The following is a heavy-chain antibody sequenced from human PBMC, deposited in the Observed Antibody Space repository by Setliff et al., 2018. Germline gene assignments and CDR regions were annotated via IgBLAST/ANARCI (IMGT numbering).Heavy chain of an antibody. CDR2: LHTSGSI. V-gene: IGHV4-61*02. Sequence: SETLSLTCTVSGGSISSGTYYWSWIRQPAGKGLEWIGRLHTSGSIDYNPSLKSRVTISVATFKNQFSLRLRSVTAADTAVYFCARDNTMVGATDYWGLGTLVTVSS. CDR3: ARDNTMVGATDY. D-gene: IGHD1-26*01. J-gene: IGHJ4*02. CDR1: GGSISSGTYY.